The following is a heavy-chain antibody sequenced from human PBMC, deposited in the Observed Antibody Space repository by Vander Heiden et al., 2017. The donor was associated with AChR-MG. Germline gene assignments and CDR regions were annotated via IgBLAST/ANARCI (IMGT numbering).Heavy chain of an antibody. CDR1: GFNFGDYA. CDR3: TRATGRYYYYYGMDV. J-gene: IGHJ6*02. Sequence: EVQLVAAGGGLVKPGRSLRLSCTASGFNFGDYAMSWFGQAPGKGLDWVGVIRSKAYGGTTEYAASVKGRFTISRDDSKSIAYLQMNSLKTEDTAVYYCTRATGRYYYYYGMDVWGQGTTVTVSS. D-gene: IGHD2-8*02. CDR2: IRSKAYGGTT. V-gene: IGHV3-49*05.